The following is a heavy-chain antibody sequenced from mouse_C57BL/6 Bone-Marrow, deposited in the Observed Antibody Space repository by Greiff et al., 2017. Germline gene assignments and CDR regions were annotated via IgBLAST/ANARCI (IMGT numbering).Heavy chain of an antibody. D-gene: IGHD2-1*01. V-gene: IGHV3-8*01. CDR1: GYSITSDY. CDR3: ARCCMGNPRCRYFDV. CDR2: ISYSGST. Sequence: EVKLQESGPGLAKPSQTLSLTCSVTGYSITSDYWNWIRKFPGNKLEYMGYISYSGSTYYNPSLKSRISITRDTSKNQYYLQLNSVTTEDTATYYCARCCMGNPRCRYFDVWGTGTTVTVSS. J-gene: IGHJ1*03.